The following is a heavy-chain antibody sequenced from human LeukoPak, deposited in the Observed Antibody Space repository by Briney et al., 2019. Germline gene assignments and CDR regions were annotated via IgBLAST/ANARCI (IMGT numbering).Heavy chain of an antibody. V-gene: IGHV3-30*03. J-gene: IGHJ4*02. CDR3: ASSWGSAIDF. D-gene: IGHD3-16*01. Sequence: GRSLRLSCAASGFTFSSYGMHWVRQAPGKGLEWLAVISYDGSNKYYADSVKGRFTISRDNSKNTLYLQMNSLRAEDMAVYYCASSWGSAIDFWGQGTLVTVSS. CDR2: ISYDGSNK. CDR1: GFTFSSYG.